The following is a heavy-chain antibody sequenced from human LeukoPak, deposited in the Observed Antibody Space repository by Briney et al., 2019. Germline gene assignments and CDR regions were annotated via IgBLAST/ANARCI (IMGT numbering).Heavy chain of an antibody. V-gene: IGHV3-7*03. CDR3: ARPPYGDPYAFDI. Sequence: PGGSLRLSCAASGFTFSSYWMSWVRQAPGKGLEWVANIKQDGSEKYYVDSVKGRFTISRDNAKNSLYLQMNSLRAEDTAVYYRARPPYGDPYAFDIWGQGTMVTVSS. CDR2: IKQDGSEK. D-gene: IGHD4-17*01. CDR1: GFTFSSYW. J-gene: IGHJ3*02.